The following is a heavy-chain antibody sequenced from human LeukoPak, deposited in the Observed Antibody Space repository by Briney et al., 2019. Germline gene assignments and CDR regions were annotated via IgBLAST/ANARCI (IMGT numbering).Heavy chain of an antibody. V-gene: IGHV3-7*03. CDR1: GFTFSSYW. CDR2: IKQDGSEK. D-gene: IGHD6-19*01. Sequence: GGSLTLSCAASGFTFSSYWMSWVRQAPGKGLEWVANIKQDGSEKYYVDSVKGRFTISRDNAKNSLYVQMDSLRAEDTAVYYCARANPGIAVAGIDYWGQGTLVTVSS. J-gene: IGHJ4*02. CDR3: ARANPGIAVAGIDY.